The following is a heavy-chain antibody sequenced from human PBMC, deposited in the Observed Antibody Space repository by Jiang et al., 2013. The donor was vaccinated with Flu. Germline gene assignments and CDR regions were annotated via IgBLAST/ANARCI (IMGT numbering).Heavy chain of an antibody. J-gene: IGHJ4*02. CDR1: GYTFTSYF. D-gene: IGHD3-9*01. V-gene: IGHV1-46*01. CDR3: ARDRYDVLTVHFGSFDY. Sequence: SGAEVKKPGASVKVSCKASGYTFTSYFMHWVRQAPGQGLEWMGIINPRGGSTSYAQKFQGRVAMTRDTSTSTVYMEVSSLRSEDTAMYYCARDRYDVLTVHFGSFDYWGQGTLVTVSS. CDR2: INPRGGST.